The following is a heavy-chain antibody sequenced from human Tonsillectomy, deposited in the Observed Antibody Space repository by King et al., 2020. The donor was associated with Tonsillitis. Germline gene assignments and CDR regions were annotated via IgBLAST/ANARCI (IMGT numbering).Heavy chain of an antibody. V-gene: IGHV3-7*03. CDR2: IKRDGIQK. CDR3: ARDMTPSDGDMYYDAFDI. D-gene: IGHD3-10*01. CDR1: GVSLSTFW. Sequence: VQLVESGGGLVQPGGSLRLSCTASGVSLSTFWMAWVRQAPGKGLEWVADIKRDGIQKHYMDSAEGRFTISRDNAKNSLYLQMNSLRAEDTAVYYCARDMTPSDGDMYYDAFDIWGRGTMVTVSS. J-gene: IGHJ3*02.